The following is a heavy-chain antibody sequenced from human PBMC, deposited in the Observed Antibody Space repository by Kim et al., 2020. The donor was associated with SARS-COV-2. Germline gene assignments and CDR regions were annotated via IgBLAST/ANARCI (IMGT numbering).Heavy chain of an antibody. J-gene: IGHJ4*02. Sequence: GGSLRLSCAASGFTFSSYAMSWVRQAPGKGLEWVSAISGSGGSTYYADSVKGRFTISRDNSKNTLYLQMNSLRAEDTAVYYCAKDLMSIAARLPLGDYWGQGTLVTVSS. CDR1: GFTFSSYA. D-gene: IGHD6-6*01. V-gene: IGHV3-23*01. CDR2: ISGSGGST. CDR3: AKDLMSIAARLPLGDY.